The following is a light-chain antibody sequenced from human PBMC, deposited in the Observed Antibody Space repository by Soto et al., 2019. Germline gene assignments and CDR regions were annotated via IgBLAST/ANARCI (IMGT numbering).Light chain of an antibody. Sequence: QSVLTQPASVSGSPGQSITISCAGTSSDIGAYNYVSWYQQYPGKAPKLMISDVSNRPSGVSNRFSGSKSGNTASLTISGLQAEDEADYYCSSHTSSTLVVFGGGTKLTVL. V-gene: IGLV2-14*01. CDR3: SSHTSSTLVV. J-gene: IGLJ2*01. CDR1: SSDIGAYNY. CDR2: DVS.